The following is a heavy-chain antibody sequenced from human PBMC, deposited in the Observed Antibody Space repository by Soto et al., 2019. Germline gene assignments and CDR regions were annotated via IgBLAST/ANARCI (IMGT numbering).Heavy chain of an antibody. CDR3: ARDESRDGYSHFDY. CDR2: ISYDGSNK. CDR1: GFTFSSYA. D-gene: IGHD5-18*01. J-gene: IGHJ4*02. Sequence: HPGGSLRLSCAASGFTFSSYAMHWVRQAPGKGLEWVAVISYDGSNKYYADSVKGRFTISRDNSKNTLYLQMNSLRAEDTAVYYCARDESRDGYSHFDYWGQGTLVTVSS. V-gene: IGHV3-30-3*01.